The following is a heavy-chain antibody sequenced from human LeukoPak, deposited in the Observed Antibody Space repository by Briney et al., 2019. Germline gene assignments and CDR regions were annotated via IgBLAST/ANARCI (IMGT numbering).Heavy chain of an antibody. D-gene: IGHD4-17*01. CDR1: GFTFSTYG. CDR3: ARGGRTTWHGMDV. CDR2: IWYDGSNK. J-gene: IGHJ6*02. Sequence: GGCLRLSCEASGFTFSTYGMHWVRQAPGKGLEWVAVIWYDGSNKNYADSVKGRFTISRDNSKNTLYLQMNSLRAEDTAVYYCARGGRTTWHGMDVWGQGTTVTVSS. V-gene: IGHV3-33*01.